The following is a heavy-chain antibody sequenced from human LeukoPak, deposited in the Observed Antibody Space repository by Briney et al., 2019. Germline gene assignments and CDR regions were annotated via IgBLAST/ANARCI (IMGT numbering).Heavy chain of an antibody. Sequence: ASVTVSCTASGYTFTSYDINWVRQATGQGLEWMGWMNPNSGNTGYAQKFQGRVTMTRNTSISTAYMELSSLRSEDTAVYYCARWSEDIVATISNGMDVWGQGTTVTVSS. CDR1: GYTFTSYD. CDR2: MNPNSGNT. V-gene: IGHV1-8*01. D-gene: IGHD5-12*01. CDR3: ARWSEDIVATISNGMDV. J-gene: IGHJ6*02.